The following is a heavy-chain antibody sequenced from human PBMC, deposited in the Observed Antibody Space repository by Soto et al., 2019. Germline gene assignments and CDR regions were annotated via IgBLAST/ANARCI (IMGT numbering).Heavy chain of an antibody. CDR2: INPNSGGT. V-gene: IGHV1-2*04. CDR3: ARESFELYGSGSYYNWFDP. D-gene: IGHD3-10*01. J-gene: IGHJ5*02. Sequence: GASVKVSCKASGYTFTGYYMHWVRQAPGQGLEWMGWINPNSGGTNYAQKFQGWVTMTRDTSISTAYMELSRLRSDDTAVYYCARESFELYGSGSYYNWFDPWGQGTLVTV. CDR1: GYTFTGYY.